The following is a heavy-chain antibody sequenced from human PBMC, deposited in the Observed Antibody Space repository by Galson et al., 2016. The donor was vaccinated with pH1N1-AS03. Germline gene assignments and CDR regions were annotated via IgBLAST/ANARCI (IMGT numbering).Heavy chain of an antibody. D-gene: IGHD6-13*01. V-gene: IGHV3-30-3*01. J-gene: IGHJ1*01. CDR3: VKETGFSGTWYPFHQ. Sequence: SLRLSCAASGFIFSDYAMHWVRQAPGKGLEWVAFVSYDTARQQYADSVQGRFTISKDRTRNMLYLEMNNLRVEDTAVYYCVKETGFSGTWYPFHQWGQGTLVRVSA. CDR1: GFIFSDYA. CDR2: VSYDTARQ.